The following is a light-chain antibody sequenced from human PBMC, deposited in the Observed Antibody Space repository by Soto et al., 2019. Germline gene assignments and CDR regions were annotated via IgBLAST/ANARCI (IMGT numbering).Light chain of an antibody. J-gene: IGLJ2*01. V-gene: IGLV1-40*01. CDR1: SSNIGAGYD. CDR2: GNR. CDR3: QSYDSSLSACVV. Sequence: QSVLTQPPSVSGAPGQSVTISCTGSSSNIGAGYDVHWYQHLPRTAPKLLIYGNRNRPSGVPDRFSASKSGTSASLAITGLQAEDEADYYCQSYDSSLSACVVFGGGTKVTVL.